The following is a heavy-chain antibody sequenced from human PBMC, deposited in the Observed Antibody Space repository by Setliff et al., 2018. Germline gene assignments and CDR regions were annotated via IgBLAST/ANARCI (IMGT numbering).Heavy chain of an antibody. D-gene: IGHD4-17*01. CDR2: IFYSGSS. J-gene: IGHJ4*02. CDR1: GVSIRSYY. V-gene: IGHV4-59*01. CDR3: ARLPRTVTHFDY. Sequence: SETLSLTCTVSGVSIRSYYWSWIRQPPGKGLEWIGYIFYSGSSNYNPSLQSRVSISVDTSKNQLSLKLDSLTAADTAVYFCARLPRTVTHFDYWGQGARVTVSS.